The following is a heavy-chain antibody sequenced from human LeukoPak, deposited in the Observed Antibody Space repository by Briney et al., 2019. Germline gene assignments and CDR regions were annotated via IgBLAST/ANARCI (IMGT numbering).Heavy chain of an antibody. D-gene: IGHD6-19*01. CDR3: AKVSSAPRLSPHYFKPQVSYSSGWYPYLPYFDY. J-gene: IGHJ4*02. Sequence: PGGSLRLSCAASGFTFSSYSMNWVRQAPGKGLEWVSAISGSGGSTYYADSVKGRFTISRDNSKNTLYLQMNSLRAEDTAVYYCAKVSSAPRLSPHYFKPQVSYSSGWYPYLPYFDYWGQGTLVTVSS. CDR1: GFTFSSYS. V-gene: IGHV3-23*01. CDR2: ISGSGGST.